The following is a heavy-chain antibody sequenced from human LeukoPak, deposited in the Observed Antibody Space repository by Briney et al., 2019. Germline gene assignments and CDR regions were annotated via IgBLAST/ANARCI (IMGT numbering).Heavy chain of an antibody. CDR2: IKSKTDGGTT. Sequence: PGGSLRLSCAASGFTFSNAWMSWVRQAPGKGLEWVGRIKSKTDGGTTDYAAPVKGRFTISRDDSKSTLYLQMNSLKTEDTAVYYCTTDPQIVVVNDAFDIWGQGTMVTVSS. CDR1: GFTFSNAW. J-gene: IGHJ3*02. V-gene: IGHV3-15*01. CDR3: TTDPQIVVVNDAFDI. D-gene: IGHD3-22*01.